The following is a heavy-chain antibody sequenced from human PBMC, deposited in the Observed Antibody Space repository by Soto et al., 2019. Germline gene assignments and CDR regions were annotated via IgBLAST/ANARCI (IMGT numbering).Heavy chain of an antibody. CDR1: GGSISSYY. D-gene: IGHD5-18*01. J-gene: IGHJ4*02. CDR2: MYNTGST. V-gene: IGHV4-59*01. Sequence: TLSLTCTVSGGSISSYYWSWIRQPPGKGLEWIGYMYNTGSTIYNPSLKSRVTISVDTSKNQFSLKLNSVTAADTAVYYCAKRHGYTYGYVDSWGLGTLVTVSS. CDR3: AKRHGYTYGYVDS.